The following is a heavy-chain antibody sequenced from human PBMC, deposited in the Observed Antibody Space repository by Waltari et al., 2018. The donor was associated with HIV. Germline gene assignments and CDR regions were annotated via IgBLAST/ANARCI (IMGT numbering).Heavy chain of an antibody. CDR1: ISSYY. CDR3: ARHAVAAQPHFDY. D-gene: IGHD6-13*01. V-gene: IGHV4-59*08. Sequence: ISSYYWSWIRQPPGKGLEWIGYIYYSGSTNYNPSLKSRVTISVDTSKNQFSLKLRSVTAADTAVYYCARHAVAAQPHFDYWDQGTLVTVSS. CDR2: IYYSGST. J-gene: IGHJ4*02.